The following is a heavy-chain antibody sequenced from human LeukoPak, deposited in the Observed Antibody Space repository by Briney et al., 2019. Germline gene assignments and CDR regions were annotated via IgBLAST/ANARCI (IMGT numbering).Heavy chain of an antibody. D-gene: IGHD2-15*01. CDR2: IRNKTNNYAT. V-gene: IGHV3-73*01. J-gene: IGHJ6*03. CDR3: TSFLGYCSGGSCYGGIGVNYYYMDV. CDR1: GFTFSGSA. Sequence: PGGSLRLSCAASGFTFSGSAMHWVRQASGKGLEWVGRIRNKTNNYATAYAASVKGRFTISRDDSKNTAYLQMNSLKTEDTAVYYCTSFLGYCSGGSCYGGIGVNYYYMDVWGKGTTVTVSS.